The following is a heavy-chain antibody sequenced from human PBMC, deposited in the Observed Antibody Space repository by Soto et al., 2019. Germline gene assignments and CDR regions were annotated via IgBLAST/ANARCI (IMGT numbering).Heavy chain of an antibody. J-gene: IGHJ4*02. CDR3: ARDDGGSYNY. CDR1: GGSVSSGSYY. CDR2: IYYSGST. Sequence: QVQLQESGPGLVKPSETLSLTCTVSGGSVSSGSYYWSWIRQPPGKGLEWIGYIYYSGSTNYNPSLKSRVTISVDTSKNQVSLKLSSVTAADTAVYYCARDDGGSYNYWGQGTLVTVSS. V-gene: IGHV4-61*01. D-gene: IGHD1-26*01.